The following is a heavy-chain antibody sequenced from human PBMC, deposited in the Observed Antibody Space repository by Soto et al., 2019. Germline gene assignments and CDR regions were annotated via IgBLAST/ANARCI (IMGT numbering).Heavy chain of an antibody. V-gene: IGHV1-69*13. CDR1: GGTFSSYA. CDR3: ARRTYYYDSSGYSRNYYYYGMDV. Sequence: SVKVSCKASGGTFSSYAISWVRQAPGQGLEWTGGIIPIFGTANYAQKFQGRVTITADESTSTAYMELSSLRSEDTAVYYCARRTYYYDSSGYSRNYYYYGMDVWGQGTTVTVSS. J-gene: IGHJ6*02. D-gene: IGHD3-22*01. CDR2: IIPIFGTA.